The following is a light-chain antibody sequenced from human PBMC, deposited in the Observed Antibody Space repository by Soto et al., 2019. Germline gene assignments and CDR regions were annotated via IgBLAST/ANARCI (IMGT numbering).Light chain of an antibody. CDR2: AAS. Sequence: DIQLTQSPSFLSASVGDRVTITCRASQGISSYLAWYQQKPGKDPKLLIYAASTLRSGVPSRCSGSGSGTEFTLTISSLQPEDFATYYCQQLNSYPRLTFGGGTKVEMK. J-gene: IGKJ4*01. CDR3: QQLNSYPRLT. V-gene: IGKV1-9*01. CDR1: QGISSY.